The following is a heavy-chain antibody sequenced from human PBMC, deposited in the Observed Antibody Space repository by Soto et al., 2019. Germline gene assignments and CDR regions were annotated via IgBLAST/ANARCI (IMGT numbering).Heavy chain of an antibody. D-gene: IGHD6-19*01. CDR1: GFTFSSCA. Sequence: EVQLLESGGGLVQPGGSLRLSCAASGFTFSSCAMSWVHQAPGKGLEWVSSIHAGGGNTYYADSVKGRFTISRDNFENTLYLQMNGLRPEDTAVYYCANHVPSGWSYFDCWGQGTLVTVSS. CDR2: IHAGGGNT. V-gene: IGHV3-23*01. CDR3: ANHVPSGWSYFDC. J-gene: IGHJ4*02.